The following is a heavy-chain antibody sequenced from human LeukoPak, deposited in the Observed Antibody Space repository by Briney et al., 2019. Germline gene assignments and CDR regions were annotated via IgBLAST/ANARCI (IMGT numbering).Heavy chain of an antibody. J-gene: IGHJ4*02. CDR2: IYSGGST. Sequence: PGGSLRLSCAASGFTVSSNYMSRVRQAPGKGLEWVSLIYSGGSTYYADSVKGRFTISRDNSKNTLYLQMNSLRAEDTAVYYCARVQRDGYNRGFDYWGQGTLVAVSS. CDR1: GFTVSSNY. D-gene: IGHD5-24*01. CDR3: ARVQRDGYNRGFDY. V-gene: IGHV3-53*01.